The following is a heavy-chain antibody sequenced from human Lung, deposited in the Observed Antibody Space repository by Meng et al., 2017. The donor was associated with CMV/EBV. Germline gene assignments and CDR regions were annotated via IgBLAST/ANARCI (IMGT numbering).Heavy chain of an antibody. CDR3: ARHHTYYFASGQNYYFDY. CDR2: LYYSGST. CDR1: GGSISSIYYY. J-gene: IGHJ4*02. Sequence: SXTLSLXCTVSGGSISSIYYYWGWIRQPPGRGLEWIGSLYYSGSTYYNPSLKSRVTVSVDTSKNQFSLKLTSVTAADTAIYYCARHHTYYFASGQNYYFDYWXQGNXVNGAS. D-gene: IGHD3-10*01. V-gene: IGHV4-39*01.